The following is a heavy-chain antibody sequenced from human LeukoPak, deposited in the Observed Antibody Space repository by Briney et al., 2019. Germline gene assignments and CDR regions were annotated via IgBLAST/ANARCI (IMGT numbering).Heavy chain of an antibody. Sequence: SETLSPTCTRSGASIGSGGYYWSCIRQPAGKGLEWIGRIHNSGTTKYDPSLKSRVTISIDTSKNQFSLRLSSVTAADTAVYYCAREVMVGATTAWGQGTLVSVSS. CDR3: AREVMVGATTA. D-gene: IGHD1-26*01. V-gene: IGHV4-61*02. J-gene: IGHJ5*02. CDR1: GASIGSGGYY. CDR2: IHNSGTT.